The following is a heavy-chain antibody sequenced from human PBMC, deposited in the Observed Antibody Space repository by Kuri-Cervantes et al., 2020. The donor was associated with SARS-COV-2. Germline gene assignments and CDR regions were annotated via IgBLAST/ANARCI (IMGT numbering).Heavy chain of an antibody. CDR2: ISGSGGST. Sequence: GESLKISCAASGFTFSNYAMSWVRQAPGKGLEWVSAISGSGGSTYYADSVKGRFTISRDNSKNSLYLQMNSLRAEDTAVYYCARDCYDFNNGYYTGQFAYWGQGTLVTVSS. CDR3: ARDCYDFNNGYYTGQFAY. J-gene: IGHJ4*02. D-gene: IGHD3-3*01. V-gene: IGHV3-23*01. CDR1: GFTFSNYA.